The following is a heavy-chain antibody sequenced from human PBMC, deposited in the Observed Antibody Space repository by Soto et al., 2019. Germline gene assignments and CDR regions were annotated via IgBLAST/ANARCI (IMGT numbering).Heavy chain of an antibody. CDR1: GFTFRSYV. D-gene: IGHD3-16*01. Sequence: QVQLVESGGGVVQPGTSLRVSCVASGFTFRSYVIHWVRQAPGKGLEWVALTSYDGTNKYYGDSVRGRFTISRDNSRNTVDLQMDSLRVEDTAVYYCARWGTTGGLDVWGQGTLGSVS. J-gene: IGHJ1*01. CDR3: ARWGTTGGLDV. V-gene: IGHV3-30*19. CDR2: TSYDGTNK.